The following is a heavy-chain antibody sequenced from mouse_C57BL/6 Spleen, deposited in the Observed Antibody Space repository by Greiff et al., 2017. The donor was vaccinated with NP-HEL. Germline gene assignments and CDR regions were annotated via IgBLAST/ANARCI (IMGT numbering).Heavy chain of an antibody. CDR1: GFTFSSYA. V-gene: IGHV5-4*01. CDR2: ISDGGSYT. CDR3: ARDLYGSSYYFDY. D-gene: IGHD1-1*01. J-gene: IGHJ2*01. Sequence: EVKLVESGGGLVKPGGSLKLSCAASGFTFSSYAMSWVRQTPEKRLEWVATISDGGSYTYYPDNVKGRFTISRDNAKNNLYLQMSHLKSEDTAMYYCARDLYGSSYYFDYWGQGTTLTVSS.